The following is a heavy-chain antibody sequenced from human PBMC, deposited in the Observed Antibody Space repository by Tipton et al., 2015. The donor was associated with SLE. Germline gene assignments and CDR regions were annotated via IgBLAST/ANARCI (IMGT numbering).Heavy chain of an antibody. CDR1: GGSFSGYY. V-gene: IGHV4-34*01. D-gene: IGHD5-12*01. CDR3: ARIYVATRGGLDY. J-gene: IGHJ4*02. CDR2: INHSGST. Sequence: TLSLTCAVYGGSFSGYYWSWIRQPPGKGLEWIGEINHSGSTNYNPSLKSRVTISVDTSKNQFSLKLSSVTAADTAVYYCARIYVATRGGLDYWGQGTLVTVSS.